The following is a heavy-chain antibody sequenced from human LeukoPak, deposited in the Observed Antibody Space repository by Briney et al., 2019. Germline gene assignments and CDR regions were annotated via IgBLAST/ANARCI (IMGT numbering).Heavy chain of an antibody. CDR2: IYTSGST. CDR3: ARGAVAGTSSYYYYYMDV. J-gene: IGHJ6*03. CDR1: GGSISSYY. Sequence: SETLSLTCTVSGGSISSYYWSWIRQPAGKGLEWIGRIYTSGSTNYNPSLKSRVTMSVDTSKNQFSLKLSSVTAADTAVYYCARGAVAGTSSYYYYYMDVWDKGTTVTVSS. V-gene: IGHV4-4*07. D-gene: IGHD6-19*01.